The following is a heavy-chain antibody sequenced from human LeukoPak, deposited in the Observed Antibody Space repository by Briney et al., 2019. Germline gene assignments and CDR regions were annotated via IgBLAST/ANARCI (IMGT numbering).Heavy chain of an antibody. V-gene: IGHV1-69*13. J-gene: IGHJ3*02. CDR3: ARGRTTDYGYDAFDI. Sequence: GASVKVSCKASGGTFSSYAISWVRQAPGQGLEWMGGIIPIFGTANYAQKFQGRVTITADESTSTAYMELSSLRSEDTAVYYCARGRTTDYGYDAFDIWGQGTMVTVSS. CDR1: GGTFSSYA. D-gene: IGHD4-17*01. CDR2: IIPIFGTA.